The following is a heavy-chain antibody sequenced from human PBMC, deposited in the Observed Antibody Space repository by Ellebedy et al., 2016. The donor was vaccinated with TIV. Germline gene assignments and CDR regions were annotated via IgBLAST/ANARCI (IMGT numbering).Heavy chain of an antibody. J-gene: IGHJ4*02. CDR3: ARDGAGTTVFDY. D-gene: IGHD4-17*01. CDR2: INPNSGGT. Sequence: ASVKVSCKASGYTFTNYCIHWVRQAPGQGLEWMGWINPNSGGTNYAHKFQGWVTMTRDTSISTAYMELSRLRSDDTAVYYCARDGAGTTVFDYWGQGTLVTVSS. CDR1: GYTFTNYC. V-gene: IGHV1-2*04.